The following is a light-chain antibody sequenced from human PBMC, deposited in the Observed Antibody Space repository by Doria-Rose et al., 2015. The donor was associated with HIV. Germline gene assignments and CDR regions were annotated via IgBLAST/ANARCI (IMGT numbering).Light chain of an antibody. CDR2: EVN. CDR1: SNDVGSYNL. V-gene: IGLV2-23*02. CDR3: CSYAGTPLV. J-gene: IGLJ1*01. Sequence: SVLTQPASLSGSPGQSITISCTVTSNDVGSYNLVSWYQQHPGKAPKLMIYEVNKRPSGVSYRFSGSKSGNTASLTISGLQAEDEADYYCCSYAGTPLVFGSGTKVTV.